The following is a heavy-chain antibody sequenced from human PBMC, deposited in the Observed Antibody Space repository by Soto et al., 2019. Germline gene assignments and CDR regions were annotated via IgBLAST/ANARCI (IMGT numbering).Heavy chain of an antibody. CDR3: ARGIVVVVPADYYYYYYGMDV. CDR1: GGSFSGYY. V-gene: IGHV4-34*01. D-gene: IGHD2-2*01. Sequence: ETLSLTCAVYGGSFSGYYWSWIRQPPGKGLEWIGEINHSGSTNYNPSLKSRVTISVDTSKNQFSLNLSSVTAADTAVYYCARGIVVVVPADYYYYYYGMDVWGQGTTVTVSS. J-gene: IGHJ6*02. CDR2: INHSGST.